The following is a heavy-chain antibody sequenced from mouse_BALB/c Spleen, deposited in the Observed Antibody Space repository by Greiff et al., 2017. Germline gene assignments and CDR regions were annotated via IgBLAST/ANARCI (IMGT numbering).Heavy chain of an antibody. D-gene: IGHD1-1*01. CDR2: ISNGGGST. Sequence: DVKLVESGGGLVQPGGSLKLSCAAAGFTFSSYTMSWVRQTPEKRLEWVAYISNGGGSTYYPDTVKGRFTISRDNAKNTLYLQMSSLKSEDTAMYYCARPLYGSSFFAYWGQGTLVTVSA. CDR3: ARPLYGSSFFAY. CDR1: GFTFSSYT. V-gene: IGHV5-12-2*01. J-gene: IGHJ3*01.